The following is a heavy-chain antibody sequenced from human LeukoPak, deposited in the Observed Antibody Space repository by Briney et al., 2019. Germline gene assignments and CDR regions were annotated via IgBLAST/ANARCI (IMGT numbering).Heavy chain of an antibody. V-gene: IGHV5-51*01. CDR3: AGGYSSSSYYFDY. CDR2: IYSGDSDT. J-gene: IGHJ4*02. D-gene: IGHD6-13*01. CDR1: GYSFTSYW. Sequence: GESLKISCKGSGYSFTSYWIGWVRQMPGKGLEWMGIIYSGDSDTRYSPSFQGQVTISADKSISTAYLQWSSLKASDTAMYYCAGGYSSSSYYFDYWGQGTLVTVSS.